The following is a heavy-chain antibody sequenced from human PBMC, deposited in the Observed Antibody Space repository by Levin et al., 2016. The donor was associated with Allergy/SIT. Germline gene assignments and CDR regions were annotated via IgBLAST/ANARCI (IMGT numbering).Heavy chain of an antibody. CDR2: ISGSSSYI. CDR3: ARVKGGYYDFWSGYYGRLGAVLDY. J-gene: IGHJ4*02. V-gene: IGHV3-21*01. Sequence: GESLKISCAASGFTFSSYSMNWVRQAPGKGLEWVSSISGSSSYIYYADSVKGRFTISRDNAKNSLYLQMNSLRAEDTAVYYCARVKGGYYDFWSGYYGRLGAVLDYWGQGTLVTVSS. D-gene: IGHD3-3*01. CDR1: GFTFSSYS.